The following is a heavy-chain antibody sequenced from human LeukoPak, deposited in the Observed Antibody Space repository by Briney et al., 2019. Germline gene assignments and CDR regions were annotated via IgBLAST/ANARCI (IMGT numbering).Heavy chain of an antibody. CDR1: GFTFSDYY. Sequence: GGSLRLSCAASGFTFSDYYMSWIRQAPGKGLEWVSYISSSGSIIYYADSVKGRFTISRDNAKNSLYLQMNSLRAEDTAVYYCAGYCSGGSCYPIDYWGQGTLVTVSS. J-gene: IGHJ4*02. CDR3: AGYCSGGSCYPIDY. D-gene: IGHD2-15*01. V-gene: IGHV3-11*01. CDR2: ISSSGSII.